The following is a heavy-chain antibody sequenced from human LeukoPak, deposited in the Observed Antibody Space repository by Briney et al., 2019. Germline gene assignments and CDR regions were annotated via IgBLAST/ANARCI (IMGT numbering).Heavy chain of an antibody. D-gene: IGHD1-26*01. Sequence: ASVKVSCKASGYTFTNYGIRWVRQAPGQGLEWMGWIGTYDGDTNFAQRVEGRVTLTIDTSTNTAYMELRSLRSDDTAMYYCARAYEGATRRDLFDPWGQGTLVTVYS. CDR3: ARAYEGATRRDLFDP. CDR1: GYTFTNYG. CDR2: IGTYDGDT. J-gene: IGHJ5*02. V-gene: IGHV1-18*01.